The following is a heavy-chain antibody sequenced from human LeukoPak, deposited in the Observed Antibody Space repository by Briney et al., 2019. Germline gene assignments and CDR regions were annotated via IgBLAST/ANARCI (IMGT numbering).Heavy chain of an antibody. CDR1: GFTFSHYG. CDR2: ISGSGYST. V-gene: IGHV3-23*01. Sequence: GGTLRLSCAASGFTFSHYGMSWVRQAPGRGLEWVSAISGSGYSTYYADSVKGRFTISRDNSKNTLYLQMNSLRAEDTAVYYCARDRYYGSGSSPFDYWGQGTLVTVSS. CDR3: ARDRYYGSGSSPFDY. D-gene: IGHD3-10*01. J-gene: IGHJ4*02.